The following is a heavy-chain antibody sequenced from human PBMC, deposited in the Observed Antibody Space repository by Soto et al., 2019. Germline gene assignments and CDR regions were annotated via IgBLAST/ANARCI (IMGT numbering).Heavy chain of an antibody. CDR2: INSDGSST. D-gene: IGHD2-2*01. CDR3: ARDRARYCSSTSCYEVGY. V-gene: IGHV3-74*01. CDR1: GFTFSSYW. Sequence: GGSLRLSCAASGFTFSSYWMHWVRQAPGKGLVWVSRINSDGSSTSYGDSVKGRFTISRDNAKNTLYLQMNSLRAEDTAVYYCARDRARYCSSTSCYEVGYWGQGTLVTVSS. J-gene: IGHJ4*02.